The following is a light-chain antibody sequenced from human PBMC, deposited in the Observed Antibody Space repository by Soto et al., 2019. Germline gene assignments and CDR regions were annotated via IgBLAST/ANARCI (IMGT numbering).Light chain of an antibody. V-gene: IGLV1-40*01. CDR3: QSYDSSLSGSWV. J-gene: IGLJ3*02. Sequence: QSALTQPPSVSGAPGQRVTISCTGSSSNIGAGYDVHWYRQLPGTAPKLLIYGNINRPSGVPDRFSGSKSGTSASLAITGLQAEDEADYYCQSYDSSLSGSWVFGGGTKLTVL. CDR2: GNI. CDR1: SSNIGAGYD.